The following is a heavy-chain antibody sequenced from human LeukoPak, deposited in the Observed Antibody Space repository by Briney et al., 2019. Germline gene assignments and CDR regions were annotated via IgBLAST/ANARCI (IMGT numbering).Heavy chain of an antibody. V-gene: IGHV3-23*01. J-gene: IGHJ5*02. CDR3: GKLVTYNWSHR. CDR2: ISGSGGST. Sequence: GGSLTLSCAASRFTFSSYAMSWDRQPPGKELEWVSAISGSGGSTYYADSVKGRFTISRDNSKKTLYLEMHRLRADETAVYSCGKLVTYNWSHRCGQGTLVTVSS. D-gene: IGHD6-13*01. CDR1: RFTFSSYA.